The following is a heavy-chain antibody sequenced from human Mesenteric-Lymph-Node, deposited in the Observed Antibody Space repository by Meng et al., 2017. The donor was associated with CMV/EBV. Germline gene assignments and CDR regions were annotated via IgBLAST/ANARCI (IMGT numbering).Heavy chain of an antibody. CDR3: ARGGLTYNDFWSGYYMDDY. J-gene: IGHJ4*02. CDR1: GYTFTGYY. CDR2: INPNSGGT. D-gene: IGHD3-3*01. V-gene: IGHV1-2*02. Sequence: ASVKVSCKASGYTFTGYYMHWVRQAPGQGLEWMGWINPNSGGTNYAQKFQGRVTMTRDTSISTAYMELSRLRSDDTAVYYCARGGLTYNDFWSGYYMDDYWGQGTLVTVSS.